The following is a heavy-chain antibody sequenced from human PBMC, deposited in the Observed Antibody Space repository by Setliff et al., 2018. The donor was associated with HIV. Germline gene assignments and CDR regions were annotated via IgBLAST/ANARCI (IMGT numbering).Heavy chain of an antibody. CDR3: AQITVMGY. CDR2: IKQDGSER. J-gene: IGHJ4*02. Sequence: PGGSLRLSCAASGFTFGSYWMSWVRQAPGKGLEWVANIKQDGSERSYVDSVKGRFTISRDNAKNSLYLQMNSLRAEDTAVYYCAQITVMGYWGQGTLVTVSS. D-gene: IGHD4-4*01. CDR1: GFTFGSYW. V-gene: IGHV3-7*01.